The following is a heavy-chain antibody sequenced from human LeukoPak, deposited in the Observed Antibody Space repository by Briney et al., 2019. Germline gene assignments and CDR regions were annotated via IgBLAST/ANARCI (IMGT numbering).Heavy chain of an antibody. J-gene: IGHJ4*02. CDR3: ASGYYYDSSGYFDY. CDR2: IIPIFGTA. V-gene: IGHV1-69*13. D-gene: IGHD3-22*01. CDR1: GGTFSSYA. Sequence: LVKVSCKASGGTFSSYAISWVRQAPGQGLEWMGGIIPIFGTANYAQKFQGRVTITADESTSTAYMELSSLRSEDTAVYYCASGYYYDSSGYFDYWGQGTLVTVSS.